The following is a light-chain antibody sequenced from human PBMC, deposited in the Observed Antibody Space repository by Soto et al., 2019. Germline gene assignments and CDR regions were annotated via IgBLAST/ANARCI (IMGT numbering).Light chain of an antibody. J-gene: IGKJ4*01. CDR1: QSVRSNY. Sequence: DIVLTQSPGTLSLSSGERATLSCRASQSVRSNYIAWYEQKPGQAPRLLIYGASSRATGIPDRFSGSGSETDFTLTISRLEPEDFAVYFCQQYGSSPITFGGGTRVEIK. CDR3: QQYGSSPIT. CDR2: GAS. V-gene: IGKV3-20*01.